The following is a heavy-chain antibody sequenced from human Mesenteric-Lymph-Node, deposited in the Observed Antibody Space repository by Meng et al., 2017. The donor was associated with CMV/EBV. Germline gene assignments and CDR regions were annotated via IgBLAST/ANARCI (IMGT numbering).Heavy chain of an antibody. V-gene: IGHV4-31*02. CDR2: IYYSGST. CDR1: GGSISSGGYY. J-gene: IGHJ5*02. D-gene: IGHD2-2*01. CDR3: ARVVPAATPTWFDP. Sequence: SGGSISSGGYYWSWLRQHPGKGLEWIGYIYYSGSTYYNPSLKSRVTISVDTSKNQFSLKLSSVTAADTAVYYCARVVPAATPTWFDPWGQGTLVTVSS.